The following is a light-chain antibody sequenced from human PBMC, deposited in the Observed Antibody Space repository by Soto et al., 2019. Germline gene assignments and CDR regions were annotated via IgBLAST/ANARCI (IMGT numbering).Light chain of an antibody. CDR3: QQSYSTPIT. CDR2: AAS. CDR1: QSISSY. Sequence: SPSSLSASVGDRVTITCRASQSISSYLNWYQQKPGKAPKLLIYAASSLQSGVPPRFSGSGSGTDFTFTISSLQPEDFATYYCQQSYSTPITFGQGTRLEIK. V-gene: IGKV1-39*01. J-gene: IGKJ5*01.